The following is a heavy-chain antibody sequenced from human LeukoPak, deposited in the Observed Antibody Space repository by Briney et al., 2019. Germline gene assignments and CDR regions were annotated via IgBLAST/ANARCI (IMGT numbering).Heavy chain of an antibody. CDR2: ISGSGGST. D-gene: IGHD3-22*01. J-gene: IGHJ4*02. CDR3: AKDARPPYYYDSSGYYYDY. Sequence: PGGSLRLSCAASGFTFSSYAMSWVRQAPGKGLEWVSAISGSGGSTYYADSVKGRFTISRDNSKNTLYLQMNSLRAEDTAVYYCAKDARPPYYYDSSGYYYDYWGQGTLVTVSS. V-gene: IGHV3-23*01. CDR1: GFTFSSYA.